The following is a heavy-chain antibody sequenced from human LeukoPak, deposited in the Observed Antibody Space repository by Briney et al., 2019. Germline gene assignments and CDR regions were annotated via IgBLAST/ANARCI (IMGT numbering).Heavy chain of an antibody. V-gene: IGHV4-4*09. CDR2: IYTSGST. CDR1: GGSISSYY. CDR3: ARQKCTSASCLTKNAFDI. Sequence: SETLSLTCTVSGGSISSYYWSWIRQPPGKGLEWIGYIYTSGSTNYNPSLESRVTISVDTSKNQFSLGLSSVTAADTAVYYCARQKCTSASCLTKNAFDIWGQGTMVTVSS. D-gene: IGHD2-2*01. J-gene: IGHJ3*02.